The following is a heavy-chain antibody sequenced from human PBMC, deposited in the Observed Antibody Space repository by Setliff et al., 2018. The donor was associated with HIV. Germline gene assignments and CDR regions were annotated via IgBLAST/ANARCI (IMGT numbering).Heavy chain of an antibody. D-gene: IGHD3-10*01. CDR2: IYTSGST. Sequence: SETLSLTCPVSGGSISSYYWSWIRQPPGKGLEWIGYIYTSGSTNYNPSLKSRVTISVDTSKNQFSLKLSSVTAADTAVYYCARRLNYYGSGNYPGAFDIWGQGTMVTVSS. CDR1: GGSISSYY. V-gene: IGHV4-4*09. CDR3: ARRLNYYGSGNYPGAFDI. J-gene: IGHJ3*02.